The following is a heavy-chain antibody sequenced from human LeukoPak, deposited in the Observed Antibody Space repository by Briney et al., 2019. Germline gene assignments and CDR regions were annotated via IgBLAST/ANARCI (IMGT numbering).Heavy chain of an antibody. Sequence: PGGSLRLSCAASGFTFSSYAMNWVRQAPGKGLEWVAVISYDGSNKYYADSVKGRFTISRDNSKNTLYLQMNSLRAEDTAVYYCAKDLRLYSSGWAFDYWGQGTLVTVSS. D-gene: IGHD6-19*01. J-gene: IGHJ4*02. CDR3: AKDLRLYSSGWAFDY. V-gene: IGHV3-30*18. CDR1: GFTFSSYA. CDR2: ISYDGSNK.